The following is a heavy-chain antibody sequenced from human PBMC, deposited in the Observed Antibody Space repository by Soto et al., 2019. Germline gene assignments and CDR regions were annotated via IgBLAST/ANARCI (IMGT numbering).Heavy chain of an antibody. Sequence: EVQLVESGGGLVRPGRSLRLSCAASGFTFDDYAMYWVRQTPGKGLEWVSGISGNSGNIGYADSVKGRFTISRDNAKNSLYLQMDSLRAEDSGLYYCAKDIGNQIQLDHLGHGTLVTVSS. V-gene: IGHV3-9*01. CDR3: AKDIGNQIQLDH. D-gene: IGHD5-18*01. CDR2: ISGNSGNI. CDR1: GFTFDDYA. J-gene: IGHJ4*01.